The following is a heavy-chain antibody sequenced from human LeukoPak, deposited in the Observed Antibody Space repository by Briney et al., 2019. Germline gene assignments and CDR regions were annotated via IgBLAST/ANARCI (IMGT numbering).Heavy chain of an antibody. CDR2: INHSGST. Sequence: SETLSLTCAVYGGSFSGYYWSWIRQPPGKGLEWIGEINHSGSTNYNPSLKSRVTISVDTSKNQFSLKLSSVTAADTAVYYCARSDQVPAAKGFDYWGQGTLVTVSS. J-gene: IGHJ4*02. V-gene: IGHV4-34*01. CDR3: ARSDQVPAAKGFDY. D-gene: IGHD2-2*01. CDR1: GGSFSGYY.